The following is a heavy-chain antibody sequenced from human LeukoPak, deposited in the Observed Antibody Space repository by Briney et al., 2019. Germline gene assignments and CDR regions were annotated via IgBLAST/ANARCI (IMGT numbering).Heavy chain of an antibody. CDR1: GFTFDDYG. V-gene: IGHV3-20*04. CDR3: ARDSPFGPGDYYYYMDV. D-gene: IGHD3-10*01. CDR2: INWNGGST. J-gene: IGHJ6*03. Sequence: GGSLRLSCAATGFTFDDYGMSWVRQAPGKGLEWVSGINWNGGSTGYADSVKGRFTISRDNAKNSLYLHMNSLRAEDTAVYYCARDSPFGPGDYYYYMDVWGKGTTVTVSS.